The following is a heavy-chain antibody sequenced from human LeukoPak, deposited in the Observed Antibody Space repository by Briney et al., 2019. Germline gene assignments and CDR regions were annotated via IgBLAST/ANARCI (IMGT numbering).Heavy chain of an antibody. CDR1: GYTFTTYG. CDR3: ARDEAAVPNWFDP. V-gene: IGHV1-18*01. Sequence: ASVKVSCKASGYTFTTYGLSWVRQAPGQGLEWMGWISAYNGNTNYAQKLQGRVTMTTDTSTSTAYMELRSLRSDDTAVYYCARDEAAVPNWFDPWGQGTLVTVSS. J-gene: IGHJ5*02. CDR2: ISAYNGNT. D-gene: IGHD2-2*01.